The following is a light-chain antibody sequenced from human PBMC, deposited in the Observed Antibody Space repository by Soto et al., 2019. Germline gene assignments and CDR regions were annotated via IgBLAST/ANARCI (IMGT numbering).Light chain of an antibody. CDR1: SSDVGAYNF. J-gene: IGLJ1*01. Sequence: QSALTQPASVSGSPGQSITISCTGTSSDVGAYNFVSWHLQHPGKAPKLMIYNVYDRPSGISYRFSGSKSGNTASLTISGLQGEDEADYYCSAYTVSRTYVFGTGTKLTVL. CDR2: NVY. V-gene: IGLV2-14*03. CDR3: SAYTVSRTYV.